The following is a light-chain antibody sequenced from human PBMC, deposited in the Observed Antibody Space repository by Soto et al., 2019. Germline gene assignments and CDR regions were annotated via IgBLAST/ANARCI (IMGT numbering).Light chain of an antibody. Sequence: QSALTQPASVSGSPGQSITISCTGTSRDVGGYNYVSWYQQHPGKAPKLMIYDVSNRPSWVSNRFSGSKSGNTASLTISGLQAEDEADYCCSSYTSSAYVVFGGGTKLTVL. CDR2: DVS. CDR3: SSYTSSAYVV. CDR1: SRDVGGYNY. V-gene: IGLV2-14*01. J-gene: IGLJ2*01.